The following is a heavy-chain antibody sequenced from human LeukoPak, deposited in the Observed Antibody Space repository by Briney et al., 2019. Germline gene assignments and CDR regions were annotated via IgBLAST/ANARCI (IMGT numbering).Heavy chain of an antibody. CDR2: IYPGDSDN. CDR3: TSQGGAFSI. V-gene: IGHV5-51*01. J-gene: IGHJ3*02. CDR1: GYSLTKYW. Sequence: GESPKTPCNGFGYSLTKYWLALVRQVPGKGLEWMGIIYPGDSDNRYSPSFQGKVTISADKSISTAYLQWSSLKASDSAMDECTSQGGAFSIWGQGTMVTVSS. D-gene: IGHD1-26*01.